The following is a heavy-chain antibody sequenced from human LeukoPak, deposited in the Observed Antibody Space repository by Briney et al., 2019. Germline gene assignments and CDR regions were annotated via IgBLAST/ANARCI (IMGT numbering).Heavy chain of an antibody. V-gene: IGHV3-20*04. Sequence: PGGSLRLSCAASGFTFSSYWMSWVRQAPGQGPEWVSGITWNGEIIDYAASVKGRFTISRDNAKNSLYLRMNSLRDEDTAFYYCARGGGSMRHSYYYYVDVWGKGTSVTVSS. CDR3: ARGGGSMRHSYYYYVDV. D-gene: IGHD2-15*01. J-gene: IGHJ6*03. CDR2: ITWNGEII. CDR1: GFTFSSYW.